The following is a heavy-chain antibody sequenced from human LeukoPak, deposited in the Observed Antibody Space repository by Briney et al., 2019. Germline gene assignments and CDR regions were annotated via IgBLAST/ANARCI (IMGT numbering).Heavy chain of an antibody. CDR1: GGSISSYY. V-gene: IGHV4-59*08. CDR2: IYYSGST. J-gene: IGHJ4*02. D-gene: IGHD3-10*01. CDR3: ATSIVRGVISPLSY. Sequence: PSETLSLTCTVSGGSISSYYWSWIRQPPGKGLEWIGYIYYSGSTNCNPSLKSRVTISVDTTKNQFSLKLSSVTAADMAVYYCATSIVRGVISPLSYWGQGTLVTVSS.